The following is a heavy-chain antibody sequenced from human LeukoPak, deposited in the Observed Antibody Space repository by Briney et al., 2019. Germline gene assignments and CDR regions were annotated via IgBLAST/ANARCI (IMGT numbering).Heavy chain of an antibody. Sequence: PGGSLRLSCAASGFTVSSNYMSWVRQAPGKGLEWVSVIYSGGSTYYADSVKGRFTISRDNSKNTLYLQMNSLRAEDTAVYYCVRTPGPVGATQFDYWGQGTLVTVSS. V-gene: IGHV3-66*01. CDR3: VRTPGPVGATQFDY. J-gene: IGHJ4*02. D-gene: IGHD1-26*01. CDR2: IYSGGST. CDR1: GFTVSSNY.